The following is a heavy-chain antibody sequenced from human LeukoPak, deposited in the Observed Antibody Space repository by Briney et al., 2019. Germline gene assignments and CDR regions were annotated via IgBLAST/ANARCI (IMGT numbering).Heavy chain of an antibody. Sequence: GGSLRLSCAASGFTFSSYGMSWVRQAPGKGLEWVANIKQDGSEKYYVDSVKGRFTISRDNAKNSLYLQMNSLRAEDTAVYYCARDRYYGDYEFDYWGQGTWSPSPQ. D-gene: IGHD4-17*01. V-gene: IGHV3-7*01. CDR2: IKQDGSEK. CDR3: ARDRYYGDYEFDY. CDR1: GFTFSSYG. J-gene: IGHJ4*02.